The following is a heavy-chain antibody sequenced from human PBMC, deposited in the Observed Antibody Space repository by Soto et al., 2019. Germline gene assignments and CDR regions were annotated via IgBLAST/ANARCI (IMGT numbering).Heavy chain of an antibody. J-gene: IGHJ5*02. V-gene: IGHV1-3*01. D-gene: IGHD3-22*01. CDR1: GYTFVDNA. CDR2: MNPKTGNI. CDR3: TREAVVAENWFDP. Sequence: ASVKVSCKASGYTFVDNALHWVRQAPGQGLEWVGWMNPKTGNIKSSHKFEDRVSITRDTATSTAYMELSGLRSEDTAVYFCTREAVVAENWFDPWGQGTLVTVSS.